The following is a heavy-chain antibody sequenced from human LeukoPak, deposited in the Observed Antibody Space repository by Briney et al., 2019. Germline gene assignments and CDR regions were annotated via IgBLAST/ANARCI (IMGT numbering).Heavy chain of an antibody. J-gene: IGHJ4*02. CDR1: GFTFSKYG. D-gene: IGHD3-22*01. Sequence: GGSLRLSCAASGFTFSKYGMHWVRQAPGKGLEWVSIIWLDGSHEYYADSVKGRFTVSRDNSKNTLYLQMNSLRAEDTAFYFCAKRGVVIRVILVGFHKEAYYFDSWGQGALVTVSS. CDR3: AKRGVVIRVILVGFHKEAYYFDS. CDR2: IWLDGSHE. V-gene: IGHV3-33*06.